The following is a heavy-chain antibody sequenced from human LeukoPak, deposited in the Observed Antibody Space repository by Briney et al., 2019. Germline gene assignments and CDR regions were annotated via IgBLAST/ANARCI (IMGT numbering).Heavy chain of an antibody. D-gene: IGHD3-22*01. CDR1: GGXISSYY. CDR2: IHYSGST. J-gene: IGHJ5*02. CDR3: AGGVDYYDSSGP. V-gene: IGHV4-59*01. Sequence: PSETLSLTCSVSGGXISSYYCSWIRQPPGKGPEWLGYIHYSGSTNYNPSLKSRVSISVNTSKNQFSLKLSSVTAADTAVYYCAGGVDYYDSSGPWGQGTLVTVSS.